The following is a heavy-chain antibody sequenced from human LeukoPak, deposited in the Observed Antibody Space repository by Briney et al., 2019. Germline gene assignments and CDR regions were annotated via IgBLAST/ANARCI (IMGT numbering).Heavy chain of an antibody. D-gene: IGHD6-19*01. J-gene: IGHJ4*02. CDR2: IYHSGST. CDR3: ARGGKWLYYFDY. V-gene: IGHV4-38-2*02. CDR1: GYSISSGYY. Sequence: ASETLSLTCTVSGYSISSGYYWGWIRQPPGKGLEWIGSIYHSGSTYYNPSLKSRVTISVDTSKNQFSLKLTSVTAADTAVYYCARGGKWLYYFDYWGQGTLVTVSS.